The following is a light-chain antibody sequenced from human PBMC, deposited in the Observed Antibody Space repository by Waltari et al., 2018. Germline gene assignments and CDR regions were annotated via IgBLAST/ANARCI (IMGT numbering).Light chain of an antibody. CDR3: QQYLYDPLT. Sequence: EIVLTQSPATLSLSPGERATLSCRASQSVSSYLGWYQQKPGQAPRLLIYDASNRATGIPARFSGSGSGTDFTLTISSLQAADVAVYYCQQYLYDPLTFGGGTKVEIK. J-gene: IGKJ4*01. CDR1: QSVSSY. V-gene: IGKV3-11*01. CDR2: DAS.